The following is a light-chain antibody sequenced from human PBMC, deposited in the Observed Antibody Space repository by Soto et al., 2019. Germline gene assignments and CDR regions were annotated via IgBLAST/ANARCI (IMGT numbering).Light chain of an antibody. V-gene: IGKV1-5*01. J-gene: IGKJ1*01. CDR3: QQYNTFST. Sequence: DIQMTQSPSTLSAFVGDRVTITCRASQSISTWLAWYQQKPGKAPKLLIFDASTLQSGVPSRFSGSGSGTEFTLTISSLQPEDFATYYYQQYNTFSTFGQWTKVDIK. CDR1: QSISTW. CDR2: DAS.